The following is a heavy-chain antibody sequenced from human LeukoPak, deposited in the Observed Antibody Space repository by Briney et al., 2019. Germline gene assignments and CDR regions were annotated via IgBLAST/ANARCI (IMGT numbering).Heavy chain of an antibody. J-gene: IGHJ6*02. D-gene: IGHD5-18*01. CDR3: ARAAYRGYSYLNNYGMDV. CDR1: GYTFTCYY. CDR2: INPNSGGT. V-gene: IGHV1-2*02. Sequence: GASVKVSCKASGYTFTCYYMHWVRQAPGQGLEWMGWINPNSGGTNYAQKFQGRVTMTRDTSISTAYMELSRLRSDDTAVYYCARAAYRGYSYLNNYGMDVWGQGTTVTVSS.